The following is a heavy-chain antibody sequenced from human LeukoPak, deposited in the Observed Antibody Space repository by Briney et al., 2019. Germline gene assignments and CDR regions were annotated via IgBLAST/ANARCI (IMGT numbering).Heavy chain of an antibody. CDR2: ISGSGGST. Sequence: GGSLRLSCAASGFTFSSYAMSWDRQAPGKGLEWVSAISGSGGSTYYADSVKGRFTISRDNSKNTLYLQMNSLRAEDTAVYYCAAVPHNPDLYDFWSGSYNWFDPWGQGTLVTVSS. CDR1: GFTFSSYA. D-gene: IGHD3-3*01. V-gene: IGHV3-23*01. CDR3: AAVPHNPDLYDFWSGSYNWFDP. J-gene: IGHJ5*02.